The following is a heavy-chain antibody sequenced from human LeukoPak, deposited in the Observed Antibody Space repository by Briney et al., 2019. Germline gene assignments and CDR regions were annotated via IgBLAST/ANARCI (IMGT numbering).Heavy chain of an antibody. V-gene: IGHV3-30*02. CDR3: AKWAEPGGYYFDY. J-gene: IGHJ4*02. CDR2: IRYDGRNK. D-gene: IGHD1-14*01. Sequence: GGSLRLSCAASGFTFSTYGMHWVRQAPGKGLEWVAFIRYDGRNKYYADSVKGRFTISRDNSKNTLYLQMNSLRAEDTAVYYCAKWAEPGGYYFDYWGQGTLVTVSS. CDR1: GFTFSTYG.